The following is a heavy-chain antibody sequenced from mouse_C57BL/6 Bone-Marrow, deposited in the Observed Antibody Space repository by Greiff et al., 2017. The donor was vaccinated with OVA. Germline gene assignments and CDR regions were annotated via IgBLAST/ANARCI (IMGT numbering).Heavy chain of an antibody. J-gene: IGHJ2*01. Sequence: EVQLQESGPGLVKPSQSLSLTCSVTGYSITSGYYWNWIRQFPGNKLEWMGYISYDGSNNYNPSLKNRISITRDTSKNQFFLKLNSVTTEDTATYDCARRRPAALYFDYWGQGTTLTVSS. CDR3: ARRRPAALYFDY. CDR1: GYSITSGYY. CDR2: ISYDGSN. V-gene: IGHV3-6*01.